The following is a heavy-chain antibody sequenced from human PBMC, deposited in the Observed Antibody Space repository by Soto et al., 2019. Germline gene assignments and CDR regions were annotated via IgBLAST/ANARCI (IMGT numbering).Heavy chain of an antibody. Sequence: QIPLLQSGAEVKKPGASVKVNCKASGYTFRNFGISWVRQAPGHGLEWMGWISAYNANANYAQKFQGRLTMTADTSTSTAYMELRSLRSDDTAVYYCARENSYFDYWGQGTLVTVSS. CDR1: GYTFRNFG. CDR2: ISAYNANA. V-gene: IGHV1-18*01. CDR3: ARENSYFDY. J-gene: IGHJ4*02.